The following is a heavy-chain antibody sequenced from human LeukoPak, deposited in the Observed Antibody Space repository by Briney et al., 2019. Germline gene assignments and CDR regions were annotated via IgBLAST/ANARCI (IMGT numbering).Heavy chain of an antibody. CDR2: ISGSGGST. V-gene: IGHV3-23*01. Sequence: PGGSLRLSCAASGFTFSSYAMSWVRQAPGKGLEWVSAISGSGGSTYYADSVKGRFTISRDNSKNTLYLQMNSLRAEDTAVYYCAKDPIVLMVYAMGSAFDIWGQGTMVTVPS. D-gene: IGHD2-8*01. CDR1: GFTFSSYA. J-gene: IGHJ3*02. CDR3: AKDPIVLMVYAMGSAFDI.